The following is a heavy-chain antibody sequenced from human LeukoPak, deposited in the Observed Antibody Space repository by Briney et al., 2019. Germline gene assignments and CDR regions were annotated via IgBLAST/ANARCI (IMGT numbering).Heavy chain of an antibody. CDR3: SVRGGTSDV. J-gene: IGHJ3*01. V-gene: IGHV1-2*02. D-gene: IGHD2-15*01. CDR2: IGPNSGGT. Sequence: ASVKVSCKAAGYTFTTYYMHWVRQAPGQGLEWMGWIGPNSGGTDYAQKFQGRVTMTRDTSISTAYMELTSLRSDDTAVYYCSVRGGTSDVWGQGTLVTVSS. CDR1: GYTFTTYY.